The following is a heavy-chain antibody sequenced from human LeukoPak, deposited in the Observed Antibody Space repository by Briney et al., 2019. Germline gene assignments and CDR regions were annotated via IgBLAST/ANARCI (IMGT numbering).Heavy chain of an antibody. D-gene: IGHD3-22*01. J-gene: IGHJ4*02. Sequence: GGSLGLSCAASGFTFSSYSMNWVRQAPGKGLEWVSSISSSSSYIYYADSVKGRFTISRDNAKNSLYLQMNSLRAEDTAVYYCARIFYYDSSGLNFDYWGQGTLVTVSS. CDR3: ARIFYYDSSGLNFDY. CDR2: ISSSSSYI. V-gene: IGHV3-21*01. CDR1: GFTFSSYS.